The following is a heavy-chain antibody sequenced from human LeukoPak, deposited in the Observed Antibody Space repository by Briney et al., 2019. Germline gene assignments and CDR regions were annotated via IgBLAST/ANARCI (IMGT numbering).Heavy chain of an antibody. Sequence: GGSLRLSCAASGFTFSSYWMHWVRQAPGKGLVWVSRINSDGSSTNYADSVKGRFTISRDNAKNTVHLQMNSLRAEDTAVYYCARASGYYDSSGYQDIWGQGTLVTASS. CDR2: INSDGSST. CDR3: ARASGYYDSSGYQDI. V-gene: IGHV3-74*01. J-gene: IGHJ4*02. D-gene: IGHD3-22*01. CDR1: GFTFSSYW.